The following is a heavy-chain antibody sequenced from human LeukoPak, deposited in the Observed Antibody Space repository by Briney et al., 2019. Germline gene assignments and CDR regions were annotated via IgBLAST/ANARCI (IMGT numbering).Heavy chain of an antibody. Sequence: SVKVSCKASGGTFSSYTISWVRQAPGQGLEWMGRTIPILGIANYAQKFQGRVTITADKSTSTAYMELSSLRSEDTAVYYCARERIAAASVFDYWGQGTLVTVSS. D-gene: IGHD6-13*01. V-gene: IGHV1-69*04. CDR1: GGTFSSYT. CDR3: ARERIAAASVFDY. J-gene: IGHJ4*02. CDR2: TIPILGIA.